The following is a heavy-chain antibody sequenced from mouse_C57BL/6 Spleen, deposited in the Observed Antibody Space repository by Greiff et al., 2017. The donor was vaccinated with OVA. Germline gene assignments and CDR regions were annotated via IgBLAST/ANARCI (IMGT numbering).Heavy chain of an antibody. CDR2: IYPGDGDT. V-gene: IGHV1-80*01. CDR1: GYAFSSYW. Sequence: VQLVESGAELVKPGASVKISCKASGYAFSSYWMNWVKQRPGKGLEWIGQIYPGDGDTNYNGKFKGKATLTADKSSSTAYMQLSSLTSEDSAVYFCARGYSNYAMDYWGQGTSVTVSS. CDR3: ARGYSNYAMDY. D-gene: IGHD2-5*01. J-gene: IGHJ4*01.